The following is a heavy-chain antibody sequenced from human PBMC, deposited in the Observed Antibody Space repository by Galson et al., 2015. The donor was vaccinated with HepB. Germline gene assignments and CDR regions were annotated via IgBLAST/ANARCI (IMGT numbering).Heavy chain of an antibody. CDR1: GFIFSSYS. J-gene: IGHJ4*02. V-gene: IGHV3-21*01. D-gene: IGHD2-2*01. CDR3: ARDRGRVFTY. CDR2: ITSTSSYI. Sequence: SLRLSCAASGFIFSSYSMNWVRQAPGKGLEWVSSITSTSSYINYAASVRGRFTISRDNAKNSLYLQVNSLRAEDTAVYYCARDRGRVFTYGGQGTLATVSS.